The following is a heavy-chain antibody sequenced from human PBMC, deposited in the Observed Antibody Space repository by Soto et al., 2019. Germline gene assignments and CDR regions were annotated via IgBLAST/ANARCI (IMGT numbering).Heavy chain of an antibody. V-gene: IGHV4-30-4*01. D-gene: IGHD2-2*01. CDR1: GVSISGGDYY. Sequence: SETLSLTCTVAGVSISGGDYYWSWIRQSPEKGLEWIGYIHHSGSSHYNPSLRSRVTMSVDTSKSQFSLKLSSVTAADTAVYQRGREAGNCCRTSCYSFDYWGQGTPVTSPQ. CDR2: IHHSGSS. J-gene: IGHJ4*02. CDR3: GREAGNCCRTSCYSFDY.